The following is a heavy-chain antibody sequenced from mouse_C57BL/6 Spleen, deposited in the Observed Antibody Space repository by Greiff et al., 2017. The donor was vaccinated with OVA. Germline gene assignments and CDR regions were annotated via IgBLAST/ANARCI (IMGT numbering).Heavy chain of an antibody. CDR2: INPSSGYT. J-gene: IGHJ3*01. Sequence: VQLQESGAELAKPGASVKLSCKASGYTFTSYWMHWVKQRPGQGLEWIGYINPSSGYTKYNQKFKDTATLTADKSSSTAYMQLSSLTYEDSAVYYCGILDYDVAYWGQGTLVTVSA. D-gene: IGHD2-4*01. CDR1: GYTFTSYW. V-gene: IGHV1-7*01. CDR3: GILDYDVAY.